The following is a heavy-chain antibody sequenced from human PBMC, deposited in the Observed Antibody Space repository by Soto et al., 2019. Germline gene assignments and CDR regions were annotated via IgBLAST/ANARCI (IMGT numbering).Heavy chain of an antibody. V-gene: IGHV4-34*01. J-gene: IGHJ4*02. CDR3: ARGGYVDIVATNSFDY. CDR2: INHSGST. Sequence: SETLSLTCAVYGGSFSGYYWSWIRQPPGKGLEWIGEINHSGSTNYNPSLKSRVTISVDTSKNQFSLKLSSVTAAGTAVYYCARGGYVDIVATNSFDYWGQGTLVTVSS. D-gene: IGHD5-12*01. CDR1: GGSFSGYY.